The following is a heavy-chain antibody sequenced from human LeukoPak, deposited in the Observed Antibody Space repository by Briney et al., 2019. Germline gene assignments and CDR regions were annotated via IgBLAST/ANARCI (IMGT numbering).Heavy chain of an antibody. CDR2: VYPGDSDT. Sequence: GESLKISRKGSGYSFTSYWIGWVRQMPGKGLEWMGIVYPGDSDTRYSPSFQGQVTISADKSISTAYLQWSSLKASDTAMYYCASSKYSSGWYRKVTGYAFDIWGQGTMSPSLQ. D-gene: IGHD6-19*01. CDR3: ASSKYSSGWYRKVTGYAFDI. CDR1: GYSFTSYW. V-gene: IGHV5-51*01. J-gene: IGHJ3*02.